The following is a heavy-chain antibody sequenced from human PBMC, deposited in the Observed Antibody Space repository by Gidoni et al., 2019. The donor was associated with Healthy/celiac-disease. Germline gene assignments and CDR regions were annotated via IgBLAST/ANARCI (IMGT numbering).Heavy chain of an antibody. CDR3: AGAELLGTGNYYYYYMDV. V-gene: IGHV4-61*02. CDR2: IYTSGST. J-gene: IGHJ6*03. CDR1: GCSISSGSYY. Sequence: QVQLQESGPGLVKPSQTLSLTCTVSGCSISSGSYYWSWIRPPAGKGLEWIGRIYTSGSTNNNPSLKSRVTISVDTSKNQFSLKLSSVTAADTAVYYCAGAELLGTGNYYYYYMDVWGKGTTVTVSS. D-gene: IGHD1-7*01.